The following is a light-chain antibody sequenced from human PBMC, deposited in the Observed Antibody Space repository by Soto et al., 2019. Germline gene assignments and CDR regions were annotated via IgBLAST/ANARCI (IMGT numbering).Light chain of an antibody. CDR2: WAS. J-gene: IGKJ1*01. V-gene: IGKV4-1*01. CDR3: QQYYNAPWT. CDR1: QNVLKSSNNYNY. Sequence: DIVMTQSPDSLAVSLGERATINCKSSQNVLKSSNNYNYIAWYQQKPGQPPNLLIYWASTRESGVPDRFSGSGSGTDFTLTISSLQAEDVAVYYCQQYYNAPWTFGQGTKVEIK.